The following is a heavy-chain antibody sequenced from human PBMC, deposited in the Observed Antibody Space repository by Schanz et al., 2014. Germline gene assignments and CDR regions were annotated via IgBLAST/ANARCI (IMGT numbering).Heavy chain of an antibody. Sequence: VQLLESGGGLVQPGGSLKLSCSASGFTFRNYALSWVRQAPGKGLAWVSSISATSNFVHYAASVEGRFTVSRDNANNVMYLQMNSLRVGDTAMYYCARSGVDVWGQGTTVTVSS. J-gene: IGHJ6*02. V-gene: IGHV3-21*01. D-gene: IGHD3-10*01. CDR2: ISATSNFV. CDR3: ARSGVDV. CDR1: GFTFRNYA.